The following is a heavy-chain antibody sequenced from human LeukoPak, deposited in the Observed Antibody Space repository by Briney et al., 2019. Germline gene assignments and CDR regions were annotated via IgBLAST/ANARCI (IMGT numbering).Heavy chain of an antibody. CDR3: ARTTVVRGGLDY. V-gene: IGHV4-59*01. CDR2: IYYSGST. D-gene: IGHD4-23*01. J-gene: IGHJ4*02. CDR1: GGSISSYY. Sequence: PSETLSLTCTVSGGSISSYYWSWIRQPPGKGLEWIGYIYYSGSTNYNPSLKSRVTISVDTSKNQFSLKLSSVTAADTAVYYCARTTVVRGGLDYWGQGTLVTVSS.